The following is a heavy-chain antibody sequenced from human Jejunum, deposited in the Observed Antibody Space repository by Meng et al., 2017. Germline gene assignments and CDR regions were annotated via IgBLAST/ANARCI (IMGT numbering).Heavy chain of an antibody. V-gene: IGHV4-61*08. J-gene: IGHJ4*02. Sequence: QVRLRESGPGMVRPSETLSIICSVSGGSVSSAGYQWSWIRQPPGKGLEWIGYASTNYNPSLKSRVTISVDTSKNQFSLRLTSVTAADTAVYYCARDHMGSLDYWGQGILVTVSS. CDR1: GGSVSSAGYQ. CDR3: ARDHMGSLDY. CDR2: AST. D-gene: IGHD1-26*01.